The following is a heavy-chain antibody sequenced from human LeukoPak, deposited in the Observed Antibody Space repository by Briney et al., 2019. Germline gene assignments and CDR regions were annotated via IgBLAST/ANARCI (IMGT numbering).Heavy chain of an antibody. CDR2: ISVYNGNT. CDR3: ARARMVGVPAAPYWFDP. Sequence: AASVKVSCKASGYTFTSYGISWVRQAPGQGLEWMGWISVYNGNTNYAQKVQGRVTMTTDTSTSTAHMELRSLRSDDTAVYYCARARMVGVPAAPYWFDPWGQGTLVTVS. V-gene: IGHV1-18*01. D-gene: IGHD2-2*01. CDR1: GYTFTSYG. J-gene: IGHJ5*02.